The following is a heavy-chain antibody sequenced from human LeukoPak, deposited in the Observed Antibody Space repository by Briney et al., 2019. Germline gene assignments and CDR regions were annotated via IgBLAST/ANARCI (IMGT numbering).Heavy chain of an antibody. J-gene: IGHJ2*01. CDR1: GYSISSGYY. V-gene: IGHV4-38-2*02. Sequence: SETLSLTCTVSGYSISSGYYWGWIRQPPGKGLEWIGSIYHSGSTYYNPSLKSRVTISVDTSKNQFSLKLSSVTAADTAVYYCARQYYDILTGYDKYWYFDLWGRGTLVTVSS. CDR3: ARQYYDILTGYDKYWYFDL. D-gene: IGHD3-9*01. CDR2: IYHSGST.